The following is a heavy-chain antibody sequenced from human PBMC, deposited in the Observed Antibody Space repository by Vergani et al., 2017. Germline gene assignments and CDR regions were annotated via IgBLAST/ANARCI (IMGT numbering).Heavy chain of an antibody. CDR3: ARAKLGNIVVVPAAKDAFDI. V-gene: IGHV4-31*03. Sequence: HVQLQESGPGLVKASQTLSLTCSVSGAYVGSGGYYWSWVRQRPGMGLDWIGYIYYSGTTYYNPSLESRLTISLDTSENHLSLKLTSVTAADTAVYFCARAKLGNIVVVPAAKDAFDIWGQGTIVTVSS. J-gene: IGHJ3*02. CDR2: IYYSGTT. CDR1: GAYVGSGGYY. D-gene: IGHD2-2*01.